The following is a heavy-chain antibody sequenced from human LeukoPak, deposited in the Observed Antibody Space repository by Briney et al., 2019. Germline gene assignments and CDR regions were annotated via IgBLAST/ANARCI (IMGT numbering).Heavy chain of an antibody. CDR2: XSFDGSNK. CDR1: GFTFSSYG. J-gene: IGHJ4*02. D-gene: IGHD6-19*01. Sequence: GRSLRLSCAASGFTFSSYGMYWVRQAPGKGLXXXXXXSFDGSNKYYADSVXGRFTVSRDNSKDTLYLQMNSLRAEDTAVYYCAKDEIGAVAGLLDYWGQGILVTVSS. CDR3: AKDEIGAVAGLLDY. V-gene: IGHV3-30*18.